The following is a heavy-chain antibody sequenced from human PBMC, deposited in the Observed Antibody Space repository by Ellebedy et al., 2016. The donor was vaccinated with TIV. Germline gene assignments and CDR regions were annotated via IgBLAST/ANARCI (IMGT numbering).Heavy chain of an antibody. V-gene: IGHV3-33*01. J-gene: IGHJ4*02. CDR2: IWNDGSHE. CDR3: ASDLLAYCGGDCYLDS. Sequence: GGSLRLXXAASGVTFSSYGMHWVRQAPGKGLEWVAVIWNDGSHEYYADSVKGRFTVSRDNSKNTLYLQMSRLRAEDTAVYYCASDLLAYCGGDCYLDSWGQGTLVTVSS. CDR1: GVTFSSYG. D-gene: IGHD2-21*02.